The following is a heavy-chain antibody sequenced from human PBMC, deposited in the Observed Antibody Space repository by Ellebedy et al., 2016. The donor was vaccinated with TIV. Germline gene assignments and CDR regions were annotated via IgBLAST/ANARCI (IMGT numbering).Heavy chain of an antibody. V-gene: IGHV4-30-2*01. CDR1: GYSITDDPYA. Sequence: LRLSXAVSGYSITDDPYAWAWIPEPPGRGLEWLGHIFHNVGSRSTPSLKSRLTLSMDRSRNQFSLRLPSVTAADTAMYFCARGPDYDYWGQGILVTVSS. CDR2: IFHNVGS. CDR3: ARGPDYDY. J-gene: IGHJ4*02.